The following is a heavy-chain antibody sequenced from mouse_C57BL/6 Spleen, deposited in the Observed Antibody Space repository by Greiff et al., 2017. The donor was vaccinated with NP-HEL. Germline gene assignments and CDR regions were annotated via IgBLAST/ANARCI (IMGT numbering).Heavy chain of an antibody. CDR3: ARERTVYFDY. J-gene: IGHJ2*01. Sequence: DVKLVESGGGLVKPGGSLKLSCAASGFTFSSYAMSWVRQTPEKRLEWVATISDGGSYTYYPDNVKGRFTISRDNAKNNLYLQMSHLKSEDTAMYYCARERTVYFDYWGQGTTLTVSS. CDR1: GFTFSSYA. D-gene: IGHD4-1*01. CDR2: ISDGGSYT. V-gene: IGHV5-4*01.